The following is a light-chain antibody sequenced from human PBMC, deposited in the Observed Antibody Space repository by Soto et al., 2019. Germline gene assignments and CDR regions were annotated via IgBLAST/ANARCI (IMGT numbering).Light chain of an antibody. V-gene: IGLV1-40*01. CDR2: GNS. CDR1: SSNIGAGYD. CDR3: QSYDSSLSGYV. Sequence: QPVLTQPPSVSGAPGQRVNISCTGSSSNIGAGYDVHWYQQLPGTAPKLLIYGNSNRPSGVPDRFSGSKSGTSASLAITGLQAEDEADYYCQSYDSSLSGYVFGTGTKLTVL. J-gene: IGLJ1*01.